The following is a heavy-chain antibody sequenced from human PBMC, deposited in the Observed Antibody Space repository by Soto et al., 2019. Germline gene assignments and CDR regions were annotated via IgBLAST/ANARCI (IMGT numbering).Heavy chain of an antibody. CDR3: AGKMLFCELKKYYYGMAV. J-gene: IGHJ6*02. Sequence: ASVKVSCKASGYSFTNYAMHWVRQAPGQSLEWMGWINAGNGKTKSSQKFQGRVTFTRDTSARTAYMELSGLTSEDAAVYYCAGKMLFCELKKYYYGMAVWGQGTTVTVSS. CDR2: INAGNGKT. V-gene: IGHV1-3*01. D-gene: IGHD3-10*02. CDR1: GYSFTNYA.